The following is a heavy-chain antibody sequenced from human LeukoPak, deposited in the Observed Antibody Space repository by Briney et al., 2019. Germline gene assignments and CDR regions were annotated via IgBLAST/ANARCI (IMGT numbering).Heavy chain of an antibody. Sequence: GGALRLSCAASGFTFSSYAMSGVRQAPGKGVEWVSAISGSGGSTYYADSVKGRFTISRDNSKNTLYLQMNSLRAEDTAVYYCAKDSFDRGSSWKRYDYWGQGTLVTVSS. D-gene: IGHD6-13*01. V-gene: IGHV3-23*01. J-gene: IGHJ4*02. CDR2: ISGSGGST. CDR1: GFTFSSYA. CDR3: AKDSFDRGSSWKRYDY.